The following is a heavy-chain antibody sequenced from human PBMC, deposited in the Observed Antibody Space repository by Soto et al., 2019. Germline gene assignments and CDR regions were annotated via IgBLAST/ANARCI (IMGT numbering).Heavy chain of an antibody. CDR3: ARRRFGELSDFDD. CDR1: GGSISNYY. D-gene: IGHD3-10*01. Sequence: PSETLSLTCTVSGGSISNYYWNWIRQSPGKGLEWIGYIYYSGNTKYNPSLKSRVTISVDTSKNQYSLKLTSVTAADTAGYYCARRRFGELSDFDDWGQGTLVTVAS. V-gene: IGHV4-59*08. J-gene: IGHJ4*02. CDR2: IYYSGNT.